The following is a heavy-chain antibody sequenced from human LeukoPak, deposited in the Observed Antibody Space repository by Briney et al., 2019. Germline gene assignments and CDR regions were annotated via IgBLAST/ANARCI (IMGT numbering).Heavy chain of an antibody. CDR2: INHSGST. CDR1: GGSFSGYY. Sequence: PSETLSLTCAVYGGSFSGYYWSWIRQPPGKGLEWIGEINHSGSTNYNPSLKSRVTISVDTSKNQFSLKLSSVTAADTAVYYCARNGGVHYYGSGSYLYWGQGTLVTVSS. V-gene: IGHV4-34*01. D-gene: IGHD3-10*01. J-gene: IGHJ4*02. CDR3: ARNGGVHYYGSGSYLY.